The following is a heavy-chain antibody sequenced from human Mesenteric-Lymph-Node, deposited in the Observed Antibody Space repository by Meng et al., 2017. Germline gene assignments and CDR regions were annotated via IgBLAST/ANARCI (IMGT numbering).Heavy chain of an antibody. CDR1: GGSFSRYF. J-gene: IGHJ6*02. CDR3: AREPPRGYRSAKYYYYGMDV. D-gene: IGHD5-18*01. Sequence: GSLRLSCAVYGGSFSRYFWSWIRQPPGKGLEWIGEINHCGGANYNPSLKSRVTISVDKSKNQFSLKLSSVTAADTAVYYCAREPPRGYRSAKYYYYGMDVWGQGTTVTVSS. V-gene: IGHV4-34*01. CDR2: INHCGGA.